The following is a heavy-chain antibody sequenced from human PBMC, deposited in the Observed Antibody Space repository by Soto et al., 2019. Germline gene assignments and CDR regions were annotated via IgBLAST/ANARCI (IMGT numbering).Heavy chain of an antibody. J-gene: IGHJ6*02. V-gene: IGHV3-30*18. CDR2: ISYDGTNK. CDR1: GFTVSSYG. D-gene: IGHD2-15*01. CDR3: AKDIISGSSYYFYGMDV. Sequence: QSGGSLRLSCAASGFTVSSYGIHWVRQAPGKGLEWVAVISYDGTNKYYADSVKGRFTISRDNSKNTLYLQINSLRPEDTAVYHCAKDIISGSSYYFYGMDVWGQGTTLTVSS.